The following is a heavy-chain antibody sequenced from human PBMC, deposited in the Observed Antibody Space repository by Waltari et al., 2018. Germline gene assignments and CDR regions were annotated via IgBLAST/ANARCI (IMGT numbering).Heavy chain of an antibody. V-gene: IGHV1-46*01. D-gene: IGHD2-2*01. CDR2: INPSGGST. J-gene: IGHJ4*02. CDR3: ARRDCSSTSCYQYFDY. CDR1: GNTFTSYY. Sequence: QVQLVQSGAEVKKPGASVKVSCKASGNTFTSYYMHWVRQAPGQGLEWMGIINPSGGSTSYAQKFQGRVTMTRDTSTSTVYMELSSLRSEDTAVYYCARRDCSSTSCYQYFDYWGQGTLVTVSS.